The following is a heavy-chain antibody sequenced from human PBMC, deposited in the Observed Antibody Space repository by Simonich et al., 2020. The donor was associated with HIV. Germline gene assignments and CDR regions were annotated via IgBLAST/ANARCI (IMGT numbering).Heavy chain of an antibody. D-gene: IGHD3-22*01. CDR2: INHSGNT. J-gene: IGHJ4*02. CDR1: GGSLSGHY. Sequence: QVQLQQWGAGLLKPSETLSLTCVVYGGSLSGHYWSWIRRPPGKGLEEIEEINHSGNTNNHPSLKSRVAISVDTSKNQFSLNLSSVTAADTAVYYCARSPYYYDISGDLDYWGQGTLVTVSS. CDR3: ARSPYYYDISGDLDY. V-gene: IGHV4-34*01.